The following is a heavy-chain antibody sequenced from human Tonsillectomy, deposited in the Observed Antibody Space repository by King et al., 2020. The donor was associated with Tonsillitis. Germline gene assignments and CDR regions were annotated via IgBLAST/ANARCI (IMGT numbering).Heavy chain of an antibody. CDR3: ARGDSLTGPFDY. CDR1: GFTFSDYY. V-gene: IGHV3-11*06. CDR2: ISSSSSYT. J-gene: IGHJ4*02. Sequence: VQLVESGGGLVKPGGSLRLSCAASGFTFSDYYMSWIRQAPGKGLEWVSYISSSSSYTNYADSVKGRFTIPRDNAKNSLYLQMNSLRAEDTAVYYCARGDSLTGPFDYWGQGTLVTVSS. D-gene: IGHD3-9*01.